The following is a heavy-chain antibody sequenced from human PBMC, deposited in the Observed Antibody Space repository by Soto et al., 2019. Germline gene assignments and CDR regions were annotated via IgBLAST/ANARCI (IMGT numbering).Heavy chain of an antibody. Sequence: EVQLLESGGGLVQPGGSLRLSCAASGFPFSTSAMNWVRQAPGKGLEWVSIISGSSDAAYYGESVKGRFASSRDNSKNTLYLQRNSLRAEDTAVYYCEKYSGSYPVYNGLSLWGQGTTVTVS. J-gene: IGHJ6*02. CDR2: ISGSSDAA. CDR3: EKYSGSYPVYNGLSL. D-gene: IGHD1-26*01. V-gene: IGHV3-23*01. CDR1: GFPFSTSA.